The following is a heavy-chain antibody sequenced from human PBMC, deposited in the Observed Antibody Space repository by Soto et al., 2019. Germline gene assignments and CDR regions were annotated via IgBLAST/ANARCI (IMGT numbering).Heavy chain of an antibody. D-gene: IGHD6-19*01. J-gene: IGHJ6*01. CDR2: IVVGSGNT. CDR3: AAGGRGRSGIAYYYYYGMDV. Sequence: QMQLVQSGPEVKKPGTSVKVSCKASGFTFTSTAVQWVRQARGQRLEWIGWIVVGSGNTNYAQKFQERVTITRDMSTSTAYMELSSLRSEHTAVYYCAAGGRGRSGIAYYYYYGMDVW. CDR1: GFTFTSTA. V-gene: IGHV1-58*01.